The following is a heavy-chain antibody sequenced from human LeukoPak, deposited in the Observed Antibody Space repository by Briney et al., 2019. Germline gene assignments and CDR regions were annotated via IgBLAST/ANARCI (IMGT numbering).Heavy chain of an antibody. D-gene: IGHD2-2*03. CDR1: GFTFGDYA. Sequence: PGGSLRLSCAASGFTFGDYAMHWVRQAPGTGLEWVSLITGDAGGAYSADSVRGRFTISRDNSKNSLYLQMNSLRTEDTALYYCAKDIGYCSSTSCSMFDDAFDIWGQGTMVTVSS. V-gene: IGHV3-43*02. CDR3: AKDIGYCSSTSCSMFDDAFDI. CDR2: ITGDAGGA. J-gene: IGHJ3*02.